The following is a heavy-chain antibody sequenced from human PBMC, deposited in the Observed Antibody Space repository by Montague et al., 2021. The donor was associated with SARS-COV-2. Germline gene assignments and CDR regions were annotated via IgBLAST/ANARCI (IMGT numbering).Heavy chain of an antibody. Sequence: SETLSLTCTVSNGPINSYYWGWVRQPPGKRLEWIGYIYYRGSTNYNPSLESRVTMSIDTSKNQFSLKLRSVTAADTAVYFCAREGLHNWFDPWGQGTLVIVSS. J-gene: IGHJ5*02. CDR1: NGPINSYY. CDR2: IYYRGST. V-gene: IGHV4-59*01. CDR3: AREGLHNWFDP.